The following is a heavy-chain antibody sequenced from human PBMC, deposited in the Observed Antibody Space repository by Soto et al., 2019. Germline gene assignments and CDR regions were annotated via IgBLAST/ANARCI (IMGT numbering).Heavy chain of an antibody. CDR3: ARDLEGGQQLANPGWWFDP. J-gene: IGHJ5*02. V-gene: IGHV1-3*01. Sequence: ASVKVSCKSSGYTFTSYAMHWVRQAPGQRLEWMGWINAGNGNTKYSQKFQGRVTITRDTSASTAYMELSSLRSEDTAVYYCARDLEGGQQLANPGWWFDPWGQGTQVTVSS. D-gene: IGHD6-13*01. CDR1: GYTFTSYA. CDR2: INAGNGNT.